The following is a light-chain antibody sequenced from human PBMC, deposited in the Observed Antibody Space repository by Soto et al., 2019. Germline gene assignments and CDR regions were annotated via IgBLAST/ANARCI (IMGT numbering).Light chain of an antibody. CDR3: QQYDSSPLT. V-gene: IGKV3-20*01. CDR2: GAS. CDR1: QSVSSSY. J-gene: IGKJ4*01. Sequence: EIVLTQSPGTLSLSPGDRATLSCRASQSVSSSYLAWYQQKPGQAPRLLIYGASSRATGIPDRFSGSGSGTHFTLTISGLEPQDFAVYYCQQYDSSPLTFGGGTKVEIK.